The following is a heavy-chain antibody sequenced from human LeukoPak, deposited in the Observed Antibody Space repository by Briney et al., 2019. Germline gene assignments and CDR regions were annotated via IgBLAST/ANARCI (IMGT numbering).Heavy chain of an antibody. CDR1: GGSISSYY. D-gene: IGHD3-16*01. CDR2: IYYSGST. Sequence: SETLSLTCTVSGGSISSYYWSWIRQPPGKGLEWIGYIYYSGSTNYNPSLKSRVTISVDTSKNQFSLKLSSVTAADTAVYYCERMMRLTEGIPITLLGVAAYWFAP. CDR3: ERMMRLTEGIPITLLGVAAYWFAP. J-gene: IGHJ5*02. V-gene: IGHV4-59*01.